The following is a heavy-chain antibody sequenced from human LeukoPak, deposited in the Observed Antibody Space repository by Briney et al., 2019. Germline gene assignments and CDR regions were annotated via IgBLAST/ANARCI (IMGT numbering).Heavy chain of an antibody. Sequence: GGSLRLSCAASGFTFSSYWMNWARQAPGKGLEWVASINHNGNVYYYVDSVKGRFTISRDNAKNSLYLQMSNLRAEDTAVYFCARGGGLDVWGQGATVTVSS. V-gene: IGHV3-7*03. CDR2: INHNGNVY. J-gene: IGHJ6*02. D-gene: IGHD3-16*01. CDR3: ARGGGLDV. CDR1: GFTFSSYW.